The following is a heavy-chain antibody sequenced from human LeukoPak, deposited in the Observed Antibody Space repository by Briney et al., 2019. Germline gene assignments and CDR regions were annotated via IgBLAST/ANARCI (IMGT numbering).Heavy chain of an antibody. CDR1: GGSISSGGYY. Sequence: SQTLSLTCIVSGGSISSGGYYWSWIRQPPGKGLEWIGYIYHSGSTNYNPSLKSRVTISVDRSKNQFSLKLSSVTAADTAVYYCARVFRETFDPWGQGTLVTVSS. CDR3: ARVFRETFDP. D-gene: IGHD1-26*01. V-gene: IGHV4-30-2*01. CDR2: IYHSGST. J-gene: IGHJ5*02.